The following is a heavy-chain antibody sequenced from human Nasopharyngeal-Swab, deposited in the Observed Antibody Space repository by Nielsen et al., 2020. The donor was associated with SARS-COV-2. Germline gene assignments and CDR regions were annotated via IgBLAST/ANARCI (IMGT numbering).Heavy chain of an antibody. J-gene: IGHJ4*02. Sequence: GGSLRLSCAASGFTFSSYWMHWVCQAPGKGLVWVSRINSDGSSTSYADSVKGRFTISRDNAKNTLYLQMNSLRAEDTAVYYCARGRRSFPTDYWGQGTLVTVSS. CDR1: GFTFSSYW. D-gene: IGHD1-1*01. V-gene: IGHV3-74*01. CDR3: ARGRRSFPTDY. CDR2: INSDGSST.